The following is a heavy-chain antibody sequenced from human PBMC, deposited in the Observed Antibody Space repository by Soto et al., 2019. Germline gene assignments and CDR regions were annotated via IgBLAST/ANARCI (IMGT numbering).Heavy chain of an antibody. CDR3: TKGGGPDQVYCYDSSAFETLDY. V-gene: IGHV3-20*04. Sequence: PGGSLRLSCEVSGITFDDHGMSWVRQAPGKGLEWIAGITWKGDRTNYADSVKGRFTISRDNAKNSLYLQMDSLRAEDTALYYCTKGGGPDQVYCYDSSAFETLDYWGQGTMVTVSS. D-gene: IGHD3-22*01. CDR2: ITWKGDRT. CDR1: GITFDDHG. J-gene: IGHJ4*02.